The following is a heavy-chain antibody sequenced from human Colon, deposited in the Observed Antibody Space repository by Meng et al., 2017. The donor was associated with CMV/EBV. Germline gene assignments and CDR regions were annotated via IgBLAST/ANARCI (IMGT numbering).Heavy chain of an antibody. CDR3: ARATVQGINWFDP. V-gene: IGHV3-74*01. CDR1: GFTFSSYW. CDR2: INSDGSIT. D-gene: IGHD4-17*01. J-gene: IGHJ5*02. Sequence: GGSLRLSCEVSGFTFSSYWMHWVRQAPGKGLVWVSRINSDGSITNYADSVKGRFTISRDNAKNTLYLQMNSLRAEDTAVYYCARATVQGINWFDPWGQGTPVTVSS.